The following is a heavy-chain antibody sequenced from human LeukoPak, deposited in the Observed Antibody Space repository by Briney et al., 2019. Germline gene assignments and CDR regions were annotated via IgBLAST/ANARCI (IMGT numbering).Heavy chain of an antibody. CDR2: INHSGST. CDR1: GGSFSGYY. V-gene: IGHV4-34*01. J-gene: IGHJ4*02. Sequence: SETLSLTCAVYGGSFSGYYWSWIRQPPGKGLEWIGEINHSGSTNYNPSLKSRVTISVDTSKNQFSLKLNSVTAADTAVYFCGRLDDYDYSAWWGQGILVTVSS. CDR3: GRLDDYDYSAW. D-gene: IGHD3-22*01.